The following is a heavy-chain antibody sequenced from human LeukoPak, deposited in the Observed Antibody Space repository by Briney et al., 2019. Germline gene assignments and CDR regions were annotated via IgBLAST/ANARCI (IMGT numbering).Heavy chain of an antibody. D-gene: IGHD3-10*01. V-gene: IGHV1-2*04. CDR2: INPNSGGT. CDR1: GYTFTGYY. J-gene: IGHJ4*02. CDR3: ARDLGGNYYGSGD. Sequence: GASVKVSCKASGYTFTGYYMHWVRQAPGQGLEWMGWINPNSGGTNYAQKFQGWVTMTRDTSISTAYMELSRLRSDDTAVYYCARDLGGNYYGSGDWGQGTLVTVSS.